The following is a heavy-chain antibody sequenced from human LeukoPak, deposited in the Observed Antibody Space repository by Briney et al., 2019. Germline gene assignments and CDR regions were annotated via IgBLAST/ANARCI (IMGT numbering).Heavy chain of an antibody. CDR1: GDSIKSLDV. J-gene: IGHJ4*02. Sequence: PSETLSLTCTVSGDSIKSLDVWSWVRQPPGKGLEWIGEMYLSGTTHSNPSVKSRVTISIDKSKNQFFLNLSSVTAADTAVYYCAGLVGRYSSGLYYYYFDYWGQGTLVTVSS. D-gene: IGHD3-22*01. V-gene: IGHV4-4*02. CDR3: AGLVGRYSSGLYYYYFDY. CDR2: MYLSGTT.